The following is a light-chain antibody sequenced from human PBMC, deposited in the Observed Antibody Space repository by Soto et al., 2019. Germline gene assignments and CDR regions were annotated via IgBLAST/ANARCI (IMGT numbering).Light chain of an antibody. CDR2: DAS. CDR3: QQRSNWPPFT. V-gene: IGKV3-11*01. J-gene: IGKJ4*01. Sequence: EIVLTQSPATLSLSPGERATLSCRASQSVSSYLAWYQQKPGQAPRLLIYDASNRATGIPARFSGSGSGTDFTRTSSSLEPEDFAIYYWQQRSNWPPFTFGGGTKVEIK. CDR1: QSVSSY.